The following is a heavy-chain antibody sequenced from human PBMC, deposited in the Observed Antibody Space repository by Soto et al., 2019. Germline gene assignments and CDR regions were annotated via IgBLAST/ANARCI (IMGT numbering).Heavy chain of an antibody. Sequence: HPGGSLRLSCAASGFPFSNYAMSWVRQAPGKGLEWLSGISGSGGTTYYADSVKGRFTISRDNSKNTLYLQMNSLRAEDTAIYHCAKDLPEEMPRIFVYWGQGTLVAVSS. CDR1: GFPFSNYA. CDR3: AKDLPEEMPRIFVY. J-gene: IGHJ4*02. V-gene: IGHV3-23*01. D-gene: IGHD3-3*02. CDR2: ISGSGGTT.